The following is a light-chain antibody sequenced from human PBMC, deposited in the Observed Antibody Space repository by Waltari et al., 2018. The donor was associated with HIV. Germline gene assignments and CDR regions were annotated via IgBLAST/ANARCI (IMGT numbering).Light chain of an antibody. V-gene: IGLV4-69*01. CDR1: SGHTTYA. CDR2: VNSDGSL. J-gene: IGLJ2*01. CDR3: QTWGAGIVV. Sequence: QVVLTQSPSASASLGASVKITCTLSSGHTTYAISWHPPQPEKGPRFLMKVNSDGSLTKGDEIPDRFSGSASGPERSLTISSLQSEDEGDYYCQTWGAGIVVFGGGTKLSVL.